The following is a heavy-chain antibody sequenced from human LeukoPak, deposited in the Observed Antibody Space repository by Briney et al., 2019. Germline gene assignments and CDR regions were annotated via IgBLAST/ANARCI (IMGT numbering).Heavy chain of an antibody. Sequence: GGSLRLSCAASGFNFSSYAMSWVRQAPGKGLEWVSAISGSGGSTYYADSVKGRFTVSRDNSKNTLYLQMNSLRAEDTAVYYCAKDGSSTSFNWFDPWGQGTLVTVSS. V-gene: IGHV3-23*01. CDR2: ISGSGGST. CDR1: GFNFSSYA. D-gene: IGHD2-2*01. CDR3: AKDGSSTSFNWFDP. J-gene: IGHJ5*02.